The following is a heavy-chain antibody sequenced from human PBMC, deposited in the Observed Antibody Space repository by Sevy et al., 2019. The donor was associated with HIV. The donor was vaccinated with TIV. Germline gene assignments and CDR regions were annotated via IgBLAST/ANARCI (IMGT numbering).Heavy chain of an antibody. Sequence: GGSLRLSCAASGFTFDDYGMSWVRQAPGKGLEWVSGINWNGSSTGYADSVKGRFTISRDNAKNSLYLQMNSLRAEDTALYYCARGTLRRGYSYGFYDYWGQGTLVTVSS. CDR2: INWNGSST. CDR3: ARGTLRRGYSYGFYDY. V-gene: IGHV3-20*04. D-gene: IGHD5-18*01. J-gene: IGHJ4*02. CDR1: GFTFDDYG.